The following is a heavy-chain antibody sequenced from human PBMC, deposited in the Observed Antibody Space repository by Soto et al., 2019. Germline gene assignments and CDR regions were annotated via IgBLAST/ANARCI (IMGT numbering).Heavy chain of an antibody. CDR2: IGVYNGKT. CDR1: GYTFTKYG. D-gene: IGHD2-2*02. CDR3: SRARYCTSPSCYNHYYYGMDI. Sequence: QEQLVQSGGEVKKPGASVRVSCKASGYTFTKYGITWVRQAPGQGLEWMGWIGVYNGKTNYARKLQGRVIMPADTSASTAYMELRSLRSDDTAVYYCSRARYCTSPSCYNHYYYGMDIWGQGTTVSVS. J-gene: IGHJ6*02. V-gene: IGHV1-18*04.